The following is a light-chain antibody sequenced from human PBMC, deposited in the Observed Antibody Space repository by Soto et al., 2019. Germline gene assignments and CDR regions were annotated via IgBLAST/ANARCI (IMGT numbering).Light chain of an antibody. CDR2: AAS. CDR1: QGIRSF. CDR3: QQLYSYPIT. V-gene: IGKV1-9*01. Sequence: IPLTQSPSSLSASVEDRVTITCRASQGIRSFLTWYQHKPGKAPKLLIYAASTLESGVPSRFSGSGSGTDFTLTISSLQPEDFATYYCQQLYSYPITFGPGTKVDIK. J-gene: IGKJ3*01.